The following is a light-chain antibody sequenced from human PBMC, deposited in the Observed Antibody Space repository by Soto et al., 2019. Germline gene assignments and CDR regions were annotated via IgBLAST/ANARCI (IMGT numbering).Light chain of an antibody. V-gene: IGKV3-20*01. J-gene: IGKJ1*01. CDR3: QQYGSSRTWT. CDR1: QSVSNNY. Sequence: IGLSQSPGTLSLCPGERATLSCRASQSVSNNYLAWYQQKPGQAPRLLIYGASNRATGIPDRFSGSGSGTDFTLTISRLEPEDFAVYYCQQYGSSRTWTFGQGTKVDIK. CDR2: GAS.